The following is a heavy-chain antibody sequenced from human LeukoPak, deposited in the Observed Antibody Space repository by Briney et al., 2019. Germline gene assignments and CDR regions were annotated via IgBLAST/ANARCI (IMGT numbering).Heavy chain of an antibody. J-gene: IGHJ4*02. Sequence: PGGSLRLSCAVSGFTFSSYSMNWVRQAPGKGLEWVSYISSSGSTIYYADSVKGRFTISRDNAKNSLYLQMNSLRAEDTAVYYCARAILGTIFGVVIKMWGQGTLVTVSS. CDR2: ISSSGSTI. D-gene: IGHD3-3*01. CDR1: GFTFSSYS. V-gene: IGHV3-48*04. CDR3: ARAILGTIFGVVIKM.